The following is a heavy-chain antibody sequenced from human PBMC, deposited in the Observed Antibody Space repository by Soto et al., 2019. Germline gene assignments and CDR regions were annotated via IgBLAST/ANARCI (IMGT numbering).Heavy chain of an antibody. CDR1: GGSISSGGYY. CDR3: ARSTSNWFDP. J-gene: IGHJ5*02. CDR2: IYYSGST. Sequence: SETLSLTCTVSGGSISSGGYYWSWIRQHPGKGLEWIGYIYYSGSTYYNPSLKSRVTISVDTSKNQFSLKLSSVTAADTAVYYCARSTSNWFDPWGQGTLVTVSS. D-gene: IGHD2-2*01. V-gene: IGHV4-31*03.